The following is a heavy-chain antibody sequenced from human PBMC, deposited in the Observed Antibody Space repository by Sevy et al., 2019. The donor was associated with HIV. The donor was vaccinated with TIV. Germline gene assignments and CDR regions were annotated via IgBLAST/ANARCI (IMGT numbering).Heavy chain of an antibody. CDR1: GFTFSSYW. V-gene: IGHV3-7*01. J-gene: IGHJ4*02. CDR3: ARECCGSDYDARYYFDY. D-gene: IGHD1-26*01. Sequence: GGSLRLSCAASGFTFSSYWMSWVRQAPGKGLEWVANIKQDGSEKYYVDSVKGRFTISRDNSKNSLYLQMNSVRAEDTAVYYCARECCGSDYDARYYFDYWGQGTLVTVSS. CDR2: IKQDGSEK.